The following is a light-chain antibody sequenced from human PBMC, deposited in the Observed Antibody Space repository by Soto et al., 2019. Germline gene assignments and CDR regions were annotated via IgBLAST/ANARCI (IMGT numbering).Light chain of an antibody. CDR1: SGHSSYA. Sequence: QSVLTQSPSASASLGASVKLTCTLSSGHSSYAIAWHQQQTEKGPRYLMKLNSDGSHSKGDGIPDRFSGSSSGAERYLTISSLQSEDEADYYCQTWGTGIHYVFGTGTKVTVL. CDR3: QTWGTGIHYV. J-gene: IGLJ1*01. V-gene: IGLV4-69*01. CDR2: LNSDGSH.